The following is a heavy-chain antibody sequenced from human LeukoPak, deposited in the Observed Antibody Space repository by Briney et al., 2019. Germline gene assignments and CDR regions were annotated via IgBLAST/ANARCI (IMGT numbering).Heavy chain of an antibody. J-gene: IGHJ4*02. D-gene: IGHD3-9*01. CDR2: INAYNDNT. V-gene: IGHV1-18*01. CDR3: AREDYDILTGYYMSPPFDY. CDR1: DYTFTTYG. Sequence: GASVKVSCKASDYTFTTYGISWVRQAPGQGLEWMGWINAYNDNTNYAQKLQGRVTMTTDTSTSTAYMELRSLRSDDTAVYYCAREDYDILTGYYMSPPFDYWGQGTLVTVSS.